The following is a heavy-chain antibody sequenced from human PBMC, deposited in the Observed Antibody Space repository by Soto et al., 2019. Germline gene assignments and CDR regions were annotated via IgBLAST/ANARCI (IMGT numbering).Heavy chain of an antibody. J-gene: IGHJ5*02. CDR2: INPSGGST. CDR3: ARDLIGYCSGGSCGQFNWFDP. Sequence: ASVKVSCKASGYTFTSYYMHWVRQAPGQGLEWMGIINPSGGSTSYAQKLQGRVTMTTDTSTSTAYMELRSLRSDDTAVYYCARDLIGYCSGGSCGQFNWFDPWGQGTLVTVSS. D-gene: IGHD2-15*01. V-gene: IGHV1-46*01. CDR1: GYTFTSYY.